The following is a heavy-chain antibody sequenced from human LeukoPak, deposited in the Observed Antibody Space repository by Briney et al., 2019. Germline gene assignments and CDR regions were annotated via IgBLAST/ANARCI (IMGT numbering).Heavy chain of an antibody. J-gene: IGHJ3*02. CDR1: GFTFSDYY. Sequence: GGSLRLSCAASGFTFSDYYMSWIRQAPGKGLEWVSYISSSGGTIYYADSVKGRFTISRDNAKNSLYLQMNSLRAEDTAVYYCARDVGRWLQLLAFDIWGQGTMVTVSS. D-gene: IGHD5-24*01. V-gene: IGHV3-11*04. CDR3: ARDVGRWLQLLAFDI. CDR2: ISSSGGTI.